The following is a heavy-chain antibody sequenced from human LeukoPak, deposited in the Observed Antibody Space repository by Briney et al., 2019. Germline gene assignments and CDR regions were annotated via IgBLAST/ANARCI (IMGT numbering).Heavy chain of an antibody. CDR3: ARAPYSSGGSTNYYYSYYMDV. D-gene: IGHD6-19*01. Sequence: GSSVKVSCKASGGTFSIYAVTWVRQAPGQGLEWMAGIIPIFGTADYAQKFQGRVTIAADESTSTAYMELSSLRSEDTAVYYCARAPYSSGGSTNYYYSYYMDVWGTGTTVTVSS. CDR2: IIPIFGTA. J-gene: IGHJ6*03. V-gene: IGHV1-69*01. CDR1: GGTFSIYA.